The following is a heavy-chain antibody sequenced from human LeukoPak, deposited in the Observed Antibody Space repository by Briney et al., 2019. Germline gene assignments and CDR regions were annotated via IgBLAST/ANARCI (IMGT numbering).Heavy chain of an antibody. V-gene: IGHV1-2*02. CDR1: GYTFTAYY. J-gene: IGHJ6*02. CDR3: ARGGHYYGSGSYYYYYGMDV. CDR2: INPNSGGT. D-gene: IGHD3-10*01. Sequence: ASVKVSCKASGYTFTAYYMHWVRQAPGQRLEWMGWINPNSGGTNYAQKFQGRVTMTRDTSISTAYMELSRLRSDDTAVYYCARGGHYYGSGSYYYYYGMDVWGQGTTVTVSS.